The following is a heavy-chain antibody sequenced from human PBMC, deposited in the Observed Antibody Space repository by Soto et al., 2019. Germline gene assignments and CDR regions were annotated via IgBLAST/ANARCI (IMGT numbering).Heavy chain of an antibody. J-gene: IGHJ3*02. Sequence: PGGLLSLSCAASGFTFSSYGMHWVRQAPGKGLEWVAVIWYDGSNKYYADSVKGRFTISRDNSKNTLYLQMNSLRAEDTAVYYRARGGYWLGSAAFDIWSQGTMVTVSS. V-gene: IGHV3-33*01. CDR1: GFTFSSYG. CDR3: ARGGYWLGSAAFDI. D-gene: IGHD3-10*01. CDR2: IWYDGSNK.